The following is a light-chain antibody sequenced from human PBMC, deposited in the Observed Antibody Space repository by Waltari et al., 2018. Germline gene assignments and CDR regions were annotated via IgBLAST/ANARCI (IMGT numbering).Light chain of an antibody. V-gene: IGKV1-12*01. CDR1: QSISTW. J-gene: IGKJ3*01. CDR3: QQGSTFPFT. CDR2: GAS. Sequence: IQMTQSPSLLSASVGDRVTITCRASQSISTWLAWYQQKPGKVPKLLIVGASILQRGVSSRFSGSGSETDFTLTISSLQAEDFATYYCQQGSTFPFTFGPGTTLDLK.